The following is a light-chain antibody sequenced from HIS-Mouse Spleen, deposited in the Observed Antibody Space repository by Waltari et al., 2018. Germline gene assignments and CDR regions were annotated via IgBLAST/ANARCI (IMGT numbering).Light chain of an antibody. CDR2: EVS. CDR3: SSYAGSNNVV. V-gene: IGLV2-8*01. CDR1: SSDVGGYTY. Sequence: QSALTHPPSASGPPGQPVTTSSPGTSSDVGGYTYFSCYQQHPGKAPNLMIYEVSKRASGVPDRCSGSKAGNTASLTVSGLQAEDEADYYCSSYAGSNNVVFGGGTKLTVL. J-gene: IGLJ2*01.